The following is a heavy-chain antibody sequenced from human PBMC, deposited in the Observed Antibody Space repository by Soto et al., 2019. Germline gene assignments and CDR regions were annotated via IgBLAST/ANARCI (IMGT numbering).Heavy chain of an antibody. V-gene: IGHV3-73*01. J-gene: IGHJ3*02. Sequence: GGSLRLSCAASGFTFSGSAMHWVRQASGKGLEWVGRIRSKANSYATAYAASVKGRFTISRDDSKNTAYLQMNSLKTEDTAVYYRTRLNWNYGLDAFDIWGQGTMVTVSS. CDR3: TRLNWNYGLDAFDI. CDR2: IRSKANSYAT. CDR1: GFTFSGSA. D-gene: IGHD1-7*01.